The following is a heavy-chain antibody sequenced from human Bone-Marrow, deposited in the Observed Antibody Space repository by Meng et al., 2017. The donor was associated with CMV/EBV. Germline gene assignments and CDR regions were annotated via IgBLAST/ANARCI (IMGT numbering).Heavy chain of an antibody. CDR1: GFTFSSYG. CDR3: ARDQNGYDLFDY. D-gene: IGHD5-12*01. CDR2: IRYDGSNK. V-gene: IGHV3-33*01. J-gene: IGHJ4*02. Sequence: LSLTCAASGFTFSSYGMHWVRQAPGKGLEWVAFIRYDGSNKYYADSVKGRFTISRDNAKNSLYLQMNSLRAGDTAVYYCARDQNGYDLFDYWGQGTLVTVSS.